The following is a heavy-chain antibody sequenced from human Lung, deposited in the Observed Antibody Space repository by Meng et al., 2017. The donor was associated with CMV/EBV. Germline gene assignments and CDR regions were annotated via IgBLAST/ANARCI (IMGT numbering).Heavy chain of an antibody. Sequence: EVQLVESGGGLVRPGXXXXLSCADSGFTFSDYWMHWVRQAPGEGPVWVSRINTGGTFTSYAESVRGRFTISRDNSKNTLYLQMNDLRAGDSGVYYCVRDLVGNRDSWGHGTLVTVSS. V-gene: IGHV3-74*03. J-gene: IGHJ5*01. D-gene: IGHD1-14*01. CDR1: GFTFSDYW. CDR3: VRDLVGNRDS. CDR2: INTGGTFT.